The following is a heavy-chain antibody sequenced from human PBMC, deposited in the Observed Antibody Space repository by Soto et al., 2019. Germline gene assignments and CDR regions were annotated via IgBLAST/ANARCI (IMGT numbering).Heavy chain of an antibody. V-gene: IGHV4-61*08. CDR2: IYSSGTT. J-gene: IGHJ5*01. CDR1: GGSIIIGGYY. Sequence: PSEPLSLTCTVSGGSIIIGGYYWSWIRQHPVKGLEWIGNIYSSGTTTYNPSLESRVTISVDASKNQFSLTLSSVTAADTAVYYCARTRTGSLDSWGQGNLVTVSS. D-gene: IGHD1-26*01. CDR3: ARTRTGSLDS.